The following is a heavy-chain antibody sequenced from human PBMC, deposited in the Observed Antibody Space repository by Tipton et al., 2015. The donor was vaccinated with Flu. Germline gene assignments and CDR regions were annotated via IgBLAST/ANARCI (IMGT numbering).Heavy chain of an antibody. D-gene: IGHD3-10*02. CDR1: GGSITNYH. V-gene: IGHV4-39*01. Sequence: TLSLTCSVSGGSITNYHWGWIRQPPGKGPEWIGGIHYSGTTYYTPSLKSRVTVSVDTSKNQFSLKVTSVTAADTAVYYCARLSFYDVDLKNHYFDYWGQGALVTVSS. CDR3: ARLSFYDVDLKNHYFDY. J-gene: IGHJ4*02. CDR2: IHYSGTT.